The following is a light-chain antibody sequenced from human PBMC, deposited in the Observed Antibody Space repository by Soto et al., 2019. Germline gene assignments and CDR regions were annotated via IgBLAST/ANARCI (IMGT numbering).Light chain of an antibody. Sequence: QAVVTQPPSASGTPGQRVTISCSGSSSNIGSNTVNWYQQLPGTAPKVLIYSNNERPSGVPHRFSGSKTGTSASLAISGLQSEDEADYHCAAWDDSLNGVVFGGGTKLTVL. CDR2: SNN. CDR3: AAWDDSLNGVV. V-gene: IGLV1-44*01. CDR1: SSNIGSNT. J-gene: IGLJ2*01.